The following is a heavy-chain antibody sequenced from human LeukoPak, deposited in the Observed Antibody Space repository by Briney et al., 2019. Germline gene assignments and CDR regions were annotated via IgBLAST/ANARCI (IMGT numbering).Heavy chain of an antibody. D-gene: IGHD3-10*01. J-gene: IGHJ5*02. V-gene: IGHV4-34*01. CDR2: INHSGST. CDR3: ARDLLIRGVSSGRFDP. Sequence: PSETLSPTCAVYGGSFSGYYWSWIRQPPGKGLEWIGEINHSGSTNYNPSLKSRVTISVDTSKNQFSLKLSSVTAADTAVYYCARDLLIRGVSSGRFDPWGQGTLVTVSS. CDR1: GGSFSGYY.